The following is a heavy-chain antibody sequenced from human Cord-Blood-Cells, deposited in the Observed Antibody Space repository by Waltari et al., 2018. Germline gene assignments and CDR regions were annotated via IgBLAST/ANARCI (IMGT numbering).Heavy chain of an antibody. J-gene: IGHJ4*02. CDR2: INPNGGGT. D-gene: IGHD6-13*01. CDR3: AREGGYSSSWYIGY. CDR1: GYTLTGSY. Sequence: QVQLVQSGAEVKKPGDSVKVSCKASGYTLTGSYMHWVRQAPGQGLEWMGWINPNGGGTNYAQKFQGRVTMTRDTSISTAYMELSRLRSDDTAVYYCAREGGYSSSWYIGYWGQGTLVTVSS. V-gene: IGHV1-2*02.